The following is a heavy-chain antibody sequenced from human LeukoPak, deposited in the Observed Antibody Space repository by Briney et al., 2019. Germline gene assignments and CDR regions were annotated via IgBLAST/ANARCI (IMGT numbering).Heavy chain of an antibody. CDR3: ASSLRRGYSYGQFDY. Sequence: SETLSLTCTVSGGSISSGDYYWSWIRQPPGKGLEWIGYIYYSGSTYYNPSLKSRVTISVDTSKNQFSLKLSSVTAADTAVYYCASSLRRGYSYGQFDYWGQGTLVTFSS. CDR2: IYYSGST. D-gene: IGHD5-18*01. CDR1: GGSISSGDYY. V-gene: IGHV4-30-4*01. J-gene: IGHJ4*02.